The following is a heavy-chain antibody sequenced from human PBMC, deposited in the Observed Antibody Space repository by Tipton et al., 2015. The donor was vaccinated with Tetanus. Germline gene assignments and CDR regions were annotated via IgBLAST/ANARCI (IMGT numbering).Heavy chain of an antibody. V-gene: IGHV3-21*01. Sequence: SLRLSCEVSGFSFSNYKMNWVRQGPGRGLECVSSISSTSRYINYADSVKGRFTISRDNAKNSLYLQMNSLRAEDTAVYFCARRSLTNYGLDVWGQGTPVTVSS. D-gene: IGHD1-1*01. CDR3: ARRSLTNYGLDV. CDR2: ISSTSRYI. CDR1: GFSFSNYK. J-gene: IGHJ6*02.